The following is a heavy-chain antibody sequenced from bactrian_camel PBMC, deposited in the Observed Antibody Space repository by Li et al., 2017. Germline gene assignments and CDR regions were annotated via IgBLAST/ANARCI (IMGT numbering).Heavy chain of an antibody. CDR2: ISHDGSA. CDR1: GFTTRGYS. Sequence: DVQLVESGGGLVQPGGSLRLSCAASGFTTRGYSMGWFRQAPGKEHELVSSISHDGSAYYADSVRGRFTISRDSAKNTLLYLQMNDLKPEDTAMYYCAADKFKRRMLPKRVLGIPDVGCWGQGTQVTVS. CDR3: AADKFKRRMLPKRVLGIPDVGC. D-gene: IGHD2*01. V-gene: IGHV3S67*01. J-gene: IGHJ6*01.